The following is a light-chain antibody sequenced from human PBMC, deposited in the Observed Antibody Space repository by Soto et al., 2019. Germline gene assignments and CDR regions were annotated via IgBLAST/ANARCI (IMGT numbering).Light chain of an antibody. Sequence: AIRMTQSPSSLSASTGDGVTIPFRASQGISSYLAWYQQKPGKAPKLLIYAASTLQSGVPSRFSGSGSGTDFTLTTSCLQSEDFATYYCQQYYSYPWTFGQGTKVDIK. V-gene: IGKV1-8*01. CDR3: QQYYSYPWT. CDR2: AAS. CDR1: QGISSY. J-gene: IGKJ1*01.